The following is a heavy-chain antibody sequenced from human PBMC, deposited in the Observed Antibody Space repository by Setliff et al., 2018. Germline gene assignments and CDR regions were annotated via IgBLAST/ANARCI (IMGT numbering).Heavy chain of an antibody. CDR1: GGSFSGYY. CDR3: ARGGYSYGLGGFPLDY. D-gene: IGHD5-18*01. CDR2: INHSGST. J-gene: IGHJ4*02. Sequence: LSLTCAVYGGSFSGYYWSWIRQPPGKGLEWIGEINHSGSTNYNPSLKSRVTISVDTSKNQFSLKLSSVTAADTAVYYCARGGYSYGLGGFPLDYWGQGTLVTVSS. V-gene: IGHV4-34*01.